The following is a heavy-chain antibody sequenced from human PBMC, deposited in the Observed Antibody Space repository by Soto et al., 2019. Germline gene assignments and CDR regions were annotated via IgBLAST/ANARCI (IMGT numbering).Heavy chain of an antibody. J-gene: IGHJ6*02. CDR2: IYHSGST. CDR3: ARGVNLGPYYYYGMDV. Sequence: SETRSHTGAVADGSIRMGRSSLRWNRQPPGKGLEWIGYIYHSGSTYYNPSLKSRVTISVDRSKNQFSLKLSSVTAADTAVYYCARGVNLGPYYYYGMDVWGQGTTVTVSS. V-gene: IGHV4-30-2*01. CDR1: DGSIRMGRSS. D-gene: IGHD2-21*01.